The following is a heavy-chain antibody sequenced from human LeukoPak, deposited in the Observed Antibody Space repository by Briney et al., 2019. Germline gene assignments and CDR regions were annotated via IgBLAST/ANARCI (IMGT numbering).Heavy chain of an antibody. CDR3: ARSAYPGNSVIED. J-gene: IGHJ4*02. CDR1: GITFSSYW. Sequence: GGSLRLSCAGSGITFSSYWMHWVRQAPGKGLVWVSRINSDGRSTNYADSVKGRFTISRDNAKNTLYLQMNSLRTEDTAVYYCARSAYPGNSVIEDWGRGTLVTVSS. CDR2: INSDGRST. V-gene: IGHV3-74*01. D-gene: IGHD4-23*01.